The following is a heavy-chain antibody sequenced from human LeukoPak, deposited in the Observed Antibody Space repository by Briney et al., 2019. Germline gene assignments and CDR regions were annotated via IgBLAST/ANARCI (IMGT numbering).Heavy chain of an antibody. CDR2: ISYDGSNK. V-gene: IGHV3-30*04. Sequence: GGSLRLSCAASGFTFSSYAMHWVRQAPGKGPEWVAVISYDGSNKYYADSVKGRFTISRDNSKNTLYLQMNSLRAEGTAVYYCARERDYDILTGLDYWGQGTLVTVSS. CDR3: ARERDYDILTGLDY. CDR1: GFTFSSYA. D-gene: IGHD3-9*01. J-gene: IGHJ4*02.